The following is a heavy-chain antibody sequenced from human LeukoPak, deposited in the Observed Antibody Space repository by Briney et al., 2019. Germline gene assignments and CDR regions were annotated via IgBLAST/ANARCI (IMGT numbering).Heavy chain of an antibody. CDR3: TIEYSSSWYLDY. CDR2: IKTKTNSYAT. J-gene: IGHJ4*02. D-gene: IGHD6-13*01. V-gene: IGHV3-73*01. CDR1: GFTFSGSA. Sequence: GGSLRLSCAASGFTFSGSAIHWVRQASGKGLEWVGRIKTKTNSYATAYAASVKGRFTISRDDAKNTAYLQMNSLKSEDTAVYYCTIEYSSSWYLDYWGQGTLATVSS.